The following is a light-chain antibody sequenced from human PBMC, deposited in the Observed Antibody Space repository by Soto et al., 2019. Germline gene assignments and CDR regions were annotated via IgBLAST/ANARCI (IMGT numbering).Light chain of an antibody. CDR1: QSISSY. V-gene: IGKV1-39*01. Sequence: DIQMSQSPSTMSASIGDRVTITGGASQSISSYLNWYQQKPGKAPKLLIYAASSLQSGVPSRFSGIGSGTDFTLTISSLQSADFAVYYCQQYNNWPPITFGQGTRLEIK. CDR2: AAS. CDR3: QQYNNWPPIT. J-gene: IGKJ5*01.